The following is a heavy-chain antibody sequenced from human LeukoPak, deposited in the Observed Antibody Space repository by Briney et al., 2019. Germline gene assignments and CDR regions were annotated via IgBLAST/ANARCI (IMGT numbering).Heavy chain of an antibody. Sequence: PSETLSLTCAVSGCSISSGGYSWSCIRQPPGKGLEWIVHIYHSGSTYYNPALKSRATISVDRNKNQCSLKLSSVTAADTALYYCARVRQAVYFDYWGQGTLVTVSS. V-gene: IGHV4-30-2*01. CDR3: ARVRQAVYFDY. J-gene: IGHJ4*02. CDR1: GCSISSGGYS. CDR2: IYHSGST.